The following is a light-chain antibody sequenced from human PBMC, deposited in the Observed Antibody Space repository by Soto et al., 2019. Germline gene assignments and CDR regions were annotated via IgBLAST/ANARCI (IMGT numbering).Light chain of an antibody. CDR1: SSDVGAYHY. Sequence: QSVLTQPASVSGSPGQSITISCNGTSSDVGAYHYVSWYQHHPGKVPKLLIYEVTNRPSGVSDRFSGSKSGNTASLTISGLQAEDEAEYFCCSYAVRDTFFVFGTGTKVSVL. J-gene: IGLJ1*01. CDR2: EVT. CDR3: CSYAVRDTFFV. V-gene: IGLV2-14*01.